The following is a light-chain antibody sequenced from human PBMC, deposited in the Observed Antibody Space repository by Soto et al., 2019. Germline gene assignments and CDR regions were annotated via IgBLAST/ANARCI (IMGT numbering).Light chain of an antibody. CDR3: QQRSDSIT. CDR2: DAS. CDR1: HSVTTH. Sequence: EIVLTQSPDTLSLSPGERATLSCWASHSVTTHLAWFQQRPGQTPRLLIYDASTRAPGIPARFSGRGSGADFTLTISSLEPEDFAVYYCQQRSDSITFGRGTRLEIK. J-gene: IGKJ5*01. V-gene: IGKV3-11*01.